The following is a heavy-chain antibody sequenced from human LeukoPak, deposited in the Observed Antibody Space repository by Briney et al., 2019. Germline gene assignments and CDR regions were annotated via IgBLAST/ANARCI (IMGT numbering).Heavy chain of an antibody. D-gene: IGHD2-8*01. Sequence: SQTLSLTWAISGDSVSRHDLTWDWFSQSPSIGLECLGRTFYRSKWYNDYAVSVKSRITVSPDTSKNQFSLHLKSVTPEDTAVYYCVRSYEWVFDYWGQGTRVNVSS. V-gene: IGHV6-1*01. CDR3: VRSYEWVFDY. J-gene: IGHJ4*02. CDR2: TFYRSKWYN. CDR1: GDSVSRHDLT.